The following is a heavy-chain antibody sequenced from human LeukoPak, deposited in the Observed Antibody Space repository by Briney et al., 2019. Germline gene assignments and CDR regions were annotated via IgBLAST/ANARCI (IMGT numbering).Heavy chain of an antibody. V-gene: IGHV4-34*01. CDR1: GGSFSGYY. Sequence: SETLSLTCAVYGGSFSGYYWSWIRQPPGKGLEWIGEINHSGSTNHNPSLKSRVTISVDTSKNQFSLKLSSVTAADTAVYYCARSYNDYGDYGAFDIWGQGTMVTVSS. CDR3: ARSYNDYGDYGAFDI. CDR2: INHSGST. J-gene: IGHJ3*02. D-gene: IGHD4-17*01.